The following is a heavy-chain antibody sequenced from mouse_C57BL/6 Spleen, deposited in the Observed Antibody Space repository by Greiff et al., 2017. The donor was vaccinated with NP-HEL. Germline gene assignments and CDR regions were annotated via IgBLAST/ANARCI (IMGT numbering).Heavy chain of an antibody. CDR1: GYTFTSYW. CDR3: ARGGVQQPYYAGAMDY. J-gene: IGHJ4*01. CDR2: INPSNGGP. D-gene: IGHD1-1*01. V-gene: IGHV1-53*01. Sequence: VQLQQPGTELVKPGASVKLSCKASGYTFTSYWMHWVKQRPGQGLEWIGNINPSNGGPNYNEKFKSKATLTVDKSSSTAYMQLSSLTSADLAVFNCARGGVQQPYYAGAMDYWGQGTSDSVSS.